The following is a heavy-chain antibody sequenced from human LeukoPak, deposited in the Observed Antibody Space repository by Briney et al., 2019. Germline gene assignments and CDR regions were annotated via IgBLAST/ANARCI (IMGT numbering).Heavy chain of an antibody. CDR2: IYHSGTT. V-gene: IGHV4-30-4*07. J-gene: IGHJ5*02. D-gene: IGHD6-19*01. CDR3: VRGRYSSGWFKDKNWFDP. CDR1: GVAISRGGYA. Sequence: SETLSLTCAVSGVAISRGGYAWNWIRQPPGKGLEWIAYIYHSGTTYYNPSLKSRATISVDTSKNQFSLKLSSGTAADTAVYYCVRGRYSSGWFKDKNWFDPWGQGIPVTVSS.